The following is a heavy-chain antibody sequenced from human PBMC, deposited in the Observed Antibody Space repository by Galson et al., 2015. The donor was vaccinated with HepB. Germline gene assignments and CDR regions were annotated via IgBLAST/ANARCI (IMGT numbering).Heavy chain of an antibody. CDR2: IWYDGSNR. V-gene: IGHV3-33*01. CDR3: ARFGTATGFDY. J-gene: IGHJ4*02. Sequence: SGAAVKKPGESLRISCKGSGYSFTNYWIGWVRQAPGKGLEWVAVIWYDGSNRYYADYVKGRFTISRDNSKNTLLLQLNSLRAEDTAVYYCARFGTATGFDYWGQGTLVTVSS. D-gene: IGHD5-18*01. CDR1: GYSFTNYW.